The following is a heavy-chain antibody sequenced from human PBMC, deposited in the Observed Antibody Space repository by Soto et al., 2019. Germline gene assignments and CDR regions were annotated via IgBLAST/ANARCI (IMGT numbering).Heavy chain of an antibody. Sequence: VQLVESGGGLVQPGGSLRLSCAVSGFTVSTNYMSWVRQTPGKGLESVSIIYSDGSTYYAASVKGRFTTSRDSARNALYLQMDNLRADDTAVYHCARDSSYYGSGRGVLDYWGQGTLVTVSS. CDR2: IYSDGST. CDR3: ARDSSYYGSGRGVLDY. V-gene: IGHV3-66*01. J-gene: IGHJ4*02. CDR1: GFTVSTNY. D-gene: IGHD3-10*01.